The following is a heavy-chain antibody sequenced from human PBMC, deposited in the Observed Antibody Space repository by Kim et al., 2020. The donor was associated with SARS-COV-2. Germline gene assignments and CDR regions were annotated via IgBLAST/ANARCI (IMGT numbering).Heavy chain of an antibody. Sequence: GGSLRLSCAASGFTFSSYGMHWVRQAPGKGLEWVAVIWYDGSNKYYADSVKGRFTISRDNSKNTLYLQMNSLRAEDTAVYYCARSDCSSTSCSAGFAYYYYYGMDVWRQGTTVTVSS. CDR3: ARSDCSSTSCSAGFAYYYYYGMDV. CDR1: GFTFSSYG. V-gene: IGHV3-33*01. J-gene: IGHJ6*02. D-gene: IGHD2-2*01. CDR2: IWYDGSNK.